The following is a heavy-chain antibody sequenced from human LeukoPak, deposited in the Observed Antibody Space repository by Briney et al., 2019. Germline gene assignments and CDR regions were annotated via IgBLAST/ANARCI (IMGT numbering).Heavy chain of an antibody. CDR2: INPSGGST. J-gene: IGHJ4*02. Sequence: ASVKVSCKASGYTFTGYYMHWVRQAPGQGLEWMGIINPSGGSTSYAQKFQGRVTMTRDMSTSTVYMELSSLKPDDTALYYCAKASGSNILIGYSGLAIDYWGRGTLVTVSS. CDR1: GYTFTGYY. V-gene: IGHV1-46*01. CDR3: AKASGSNILIGYSGLAIDY. D-gene: IGHD3-9*01.